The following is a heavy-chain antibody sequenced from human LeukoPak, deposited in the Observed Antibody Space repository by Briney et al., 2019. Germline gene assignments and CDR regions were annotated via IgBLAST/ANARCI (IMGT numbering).Heavy chain of an antibody. Sequence: SVKVSCKASGGTFSSYAISWVRQAPGQGLEWMGRIIPILGIANYAQKFQGRVTITADKSTSTAYMELSSLRSEDTAVYCCARSISIAAASRTNWFDPWGQGTLVTVSS. D-gene: IGHD6-13*01. CDR3: ARSISIAAASRTNWFDP. J-gene: IGHJ5*02. CDR1: GGTFSSYA. V-gene: IGHV1-69*04. CDR2: IIPILGIA.